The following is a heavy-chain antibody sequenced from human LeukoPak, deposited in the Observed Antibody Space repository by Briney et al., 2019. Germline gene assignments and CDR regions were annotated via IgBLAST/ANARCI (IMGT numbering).Heavy chain of an antibody. V-gene: IGHV4-34*01. D-gene: IGHD3-22*01. CDR3: ARALTYYDSSGYYSWRSHFDY. CDR1: GGSFSGYY. Sequence: PSETLSLTCAVYGGSFSGYYWSWIRQPPGKGLEWIGEINHSGSTNYNPSLKSRVTISVDTSKNQFSLRLSSVTAADTAVYYCARALTYYDSSGYYSWRSHFDYWGQGTLVTVSS. CDR2: INHSGST. J-gene: IGHJ4*02.